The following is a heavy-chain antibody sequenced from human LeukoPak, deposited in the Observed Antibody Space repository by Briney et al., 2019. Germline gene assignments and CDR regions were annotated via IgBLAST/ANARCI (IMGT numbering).Heavy chain of an antibody. J-gene: IGHJ4*02. V-gene: IGHV4-59*01. CDR2: IYYSGST. CDR1: GGSISSYY. CDR3: ARGDMVRGVIIPYFDY. D-gene: IGHD3-10*01. Sequence: SETLSLTCTVSGGSISSYYWSWIRQPPGKGLEWIGYIYYSGSTNYNPSLKSRVTISVDTSKNQFSLKLSSVTAADTAVYYCARGDMVRGVIIPYFDYWGQGTLVIVSS.